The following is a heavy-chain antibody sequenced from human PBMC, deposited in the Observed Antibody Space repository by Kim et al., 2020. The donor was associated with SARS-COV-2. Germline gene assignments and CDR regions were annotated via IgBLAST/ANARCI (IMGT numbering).Heavy chain of an antibody. CDR3: ARGVARYYGSGSMGYFDY. V-gene: IGHV4-34*01. J-gene: IGHJ4*03. D-gene: IGHD3-10*01. CDR1: GGSFSGYY. CDR2: INHSGST. Sequence: SETLSLTCAVYGGSFSGYYWSWIRQPPGKGLEWIGEINHSGSTNYNPSLKSRVTISVDTSKNQFSLKLSSVTAADTAVYYCARGVARYYGSGSMGYFDY.